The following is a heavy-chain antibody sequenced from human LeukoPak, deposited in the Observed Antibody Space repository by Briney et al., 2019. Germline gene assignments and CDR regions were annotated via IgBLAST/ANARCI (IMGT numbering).Heavy chain of an antibody. Sequence: ASETLSLTCTVPGGSISVDYWSWIRQPPGKGLEWIGYISYSATTNYNPSLKSRVSFSIDTSKNQFSLKLTAVSAADTAVYFCATGHSSGWFDYWGQGTLVSVSS. D-gene: IGHD6-19*01. CDR1: GGSISVDY. V-gene: IGHV4-59*01. CDR2: ISYSATT. CDR3: ATGHSSGWFDY. J-gene: IGHJ4*02.